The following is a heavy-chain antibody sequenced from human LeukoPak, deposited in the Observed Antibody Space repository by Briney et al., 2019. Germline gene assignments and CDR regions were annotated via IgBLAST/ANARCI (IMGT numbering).Heavy chain of an antibody. Sequence: PSETLSLTCTVSGGSISSSSYYWGWIRQPPGKGLEWIGSIYYSGSTYYNPSLKSRVTISVDTSKNQFSLKLSSVTAADTAVYYCAKDGSAAPGGAYYFDYWGQGTLVTVSS. V-gene: IGHV4-39*07. CDR1: GGSISSSSYY. J-gene: IGHJ4*02. CDR3: AKDGSAAPGGAYYFDY. CDR2: IYYSGST. D-gene: IGHD6-13*01.